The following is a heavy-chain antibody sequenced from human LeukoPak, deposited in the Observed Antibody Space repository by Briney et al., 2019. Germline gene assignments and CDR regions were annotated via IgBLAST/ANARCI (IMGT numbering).Heavy chain of an antibody. CDR3: ARDEGIVATIWEY. CDR2: ISAYNGNT. Sequence: ASVKVSCKASGYTFSSYAINWVRQAPGQGLEWMGWISAYNGNTNYAQKFQGRVTMTTDASTNTAYMELRSLRSDDTAVYYCARDEGIVATIWEYWGQGTLVTVSS. J-gene: IGHJ4*02. D-gene: IGHD5-12*01. CDR1: GYTFSSYA. V-gene: IGHV1-18*01.